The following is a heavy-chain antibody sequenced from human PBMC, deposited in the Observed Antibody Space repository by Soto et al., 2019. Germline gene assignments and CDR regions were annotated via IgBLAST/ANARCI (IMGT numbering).Heavy chain of an antibody. J-gene: IGHJ6*02. CDR2: IYYSGST. Sequence: SETLSLTCPVSGGSISSYYWSWIRQPPGKGLEWIGYIYYSGSTNYNPSLKSRVTISVDTSKNQFSLKLSSVTAADTAVDYCARGCVTRHYYYYGMDVWGQGTTVTSP. V-gene: IGHV4-59*01. CDR1: GGSISSYY. D-gene: IGHD3-3*01. CDR3: ARGCVTRHYYYYGMDV.